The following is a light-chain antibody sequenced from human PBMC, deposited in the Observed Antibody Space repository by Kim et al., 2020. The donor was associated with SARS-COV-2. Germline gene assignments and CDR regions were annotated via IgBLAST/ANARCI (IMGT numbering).Light chain of an antibody. V-gene: IGKV3-20*01. CDR3: QRYGRLPPNT. J-gene: IGKJ2*01. CDR1: ETVISNF. Sequence: IVLTQSPDTLSLSPGERATLSCRASETVISNFLAWYQHKPGQAPRVVIYGASNRTTGTPDRFSGSGSGTEFTLTISRLEPEDFAVYYCQRYGRLPPNTFGKGTRLEI. CDR2: GAS.